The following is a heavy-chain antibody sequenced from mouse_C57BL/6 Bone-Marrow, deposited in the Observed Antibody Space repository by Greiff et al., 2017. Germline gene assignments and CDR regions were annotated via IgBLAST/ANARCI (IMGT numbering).Heavy chain of an antibody. J-gene: IGHJ1*03. CDR2: IHPNSGST. CDR3: ARWGSYDWYFDV. V-gene: IGHV1-64*01. Sequence: QVQLQQPGAELVKPGASVKLSCKASGYTFTSYWMHWVKQRPGQGLEWIGMIHPNSGSTNYNEKFKSKATLTVDKSSSTAYMQLSSLQSEDSAVYYCARWGSYDWYFDVWGTGTTVTVSS. D-gene: IGHD2-12*01. CDR1: GYTFTSYW.